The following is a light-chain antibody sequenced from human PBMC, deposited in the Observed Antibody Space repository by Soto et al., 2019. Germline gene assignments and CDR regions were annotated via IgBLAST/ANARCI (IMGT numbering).Light chain of an antibody. Sequence: QSALTQPDYVSGSPGQSITISCTGTSSDVGGYNYVSWYEHHPGKAPKLLISEVSNRPSGVSNRFSGSKSGNTASLTISGLQAEDDAHYFCTSYRGGALYVVGSGTKVTVL. CDR1: SSDVGGYNY. CDR3: TSYRGGALYV. V-gene: IGLV2-14*01. CDR2: EVS. J-gene: IGLJ1*01.